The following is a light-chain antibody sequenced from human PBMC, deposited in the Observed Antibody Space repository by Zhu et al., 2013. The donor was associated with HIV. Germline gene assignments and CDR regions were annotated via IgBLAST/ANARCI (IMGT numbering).Light chain of an antibody. CDR1: QNVNGN. CDR2: GAS. V-gene: IGKV3D-15*01. Sequence: EIVMTQSPATLSLSPGERATLSCRASQNVNGNLAWYQQKPGQTPRLLISGASARATGVPARFSGTGSGTEFTLTISSLQSEDFAVLYCQQYNNWLTFGGGTKVEIK. CDR3: QQYNNWLT. J-gene: IGKJ4*01.